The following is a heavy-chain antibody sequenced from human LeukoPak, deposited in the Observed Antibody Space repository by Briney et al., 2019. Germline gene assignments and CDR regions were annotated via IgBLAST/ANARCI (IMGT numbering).Heavy chain of an antibody. CDR2: IWHDGSHK. CDR1: GFAFNTYA. CDR3: AREIFGSGSYPDL. J-gene: IGHJ5*02. D-gene: IGHD3-10*01. Sequence: GGSPRLSCAASGFAFNTYAMHWVRQAPGQGLEWVALIWHDGSHKFYSNSVRGQFTISRDNSKNTVSLQMNNLRPEDTAVYYCAREIFGSGSYPDLWGQGTLVTVSS. V-gene: IGHV3-33*01.